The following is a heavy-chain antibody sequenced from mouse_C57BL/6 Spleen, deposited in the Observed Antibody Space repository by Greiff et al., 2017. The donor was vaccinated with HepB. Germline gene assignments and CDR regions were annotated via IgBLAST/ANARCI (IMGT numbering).Heavy chain of an antibody. D-gene: IGHD2-5*01. J-gene: IGHJ2*01. V-gene: IGHV5-9-1*02. CDR3: TRESYSNYVREYYFDY. Sequence: EVNVVESGEGLVKPGGSLKLSCAASGFTFSSYAMSWVRQTPEKRLEWVAYISSGGDYIYYADTVKGRFTIYRDNARNTLYLQMSSLKSEDTAMYYCTRESYSNYVREYYFDYWGQGTTLTVSS. CDR1: GFTFSSYA. CDR2: ISSGGDYI.